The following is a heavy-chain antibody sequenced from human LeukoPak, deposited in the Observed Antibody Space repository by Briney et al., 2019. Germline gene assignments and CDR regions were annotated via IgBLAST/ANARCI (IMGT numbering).Heavy chain of an antibody. Sequence: GESLRLSCAASGFTLSSYSMNWVRQAPGKGLEWVSFISSSSSYIYYADSLKGRFTISRDNAKNSLYLQMNSLRAEDTAVYYCARGEWSSSPFDYWGQGTLVTVSS. V-gene: IGHV3-21*01. J-gene: IGHJ4*02. CDR1: GFTLSSYS. D-gene: IGHD6-6*01. CDR3: ARGEWSSSPFDY. CDR2: ISSSSSYI.